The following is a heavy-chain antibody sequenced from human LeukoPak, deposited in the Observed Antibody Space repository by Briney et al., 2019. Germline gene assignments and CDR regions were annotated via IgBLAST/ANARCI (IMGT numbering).Heavy chain of an antibody. J-gene: IGHJ4*02. Sequence: GASVKVSCKASGYTFSDYFIHWVREAPGQGLECMGWINGNTGDTTYAQKFQGRVTMTRDTSISTAYMELTRLTYDDTAVYYCARDPAQELVGIDYWGQGTLVTVPS. CDR3: ARDPAQELVGIDY. CDR2: INGNTGDT. D-gene: IGHD6-13*01. V-gene: IGHV1-2*02. CDR1: GYTFSDYF.